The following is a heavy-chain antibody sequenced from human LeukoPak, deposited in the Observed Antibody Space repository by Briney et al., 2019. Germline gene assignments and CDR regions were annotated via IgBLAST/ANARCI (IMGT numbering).Heavy chain of an antibody. J-gene: IGHJ4*02. CDR2: IYHSGNS. CDR3: ARARVGLLYGDYDY. Sequence: SKTLSLTCTVSGGSIIDHYWSWLRQPPGKGLEWIGYIYHSGNSNSHPSLKSRVTLSVDTSKNQFSLHLDSVTAADTAVYYCARARVGLLYGDYDYWGLGTLVTVSS. CDR1: GGSIIDHY. V-gene: IGHV4-59*11. D-gene: IGHD4-17*01.